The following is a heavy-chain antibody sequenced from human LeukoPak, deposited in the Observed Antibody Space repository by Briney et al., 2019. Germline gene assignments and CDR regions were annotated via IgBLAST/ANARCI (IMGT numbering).Heavy chain of an antibody. D-gene: IGHD2-2*01. CDR1: GFTFSNNW. CDR2: INSEGSTI. CDR3: ARGGVPAAFDY. Sequence: PGGSLRLSCAASGFTFSNNWMHWVRQAPGKGLVWVSRINSEGSTISYADSVKGRFTISRDNAKNTLYLQMNSLGAEDTAVYHCARGGVPAAFDYWGQGTLVTVS. V-gene: IGHV3-74*01. J-gene: IGHJ4*02.